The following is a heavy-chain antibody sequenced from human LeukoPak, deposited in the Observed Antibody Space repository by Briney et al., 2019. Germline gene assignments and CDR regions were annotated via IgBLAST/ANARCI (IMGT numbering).Heavy chain of an antibody. CDR2: ISGSGGST. CDR1: GFTFSSYA. Sequence: GGSLRLSCAASGFTFSSYAMSWVRQDPGKGLEWVSAISGSGGSTYYADSVKGRFTISRDNSKNTLYLQMNSLRAEDTAVYYCAKDQEQQLVHPSFDYWGQGTLVTVSS. V-gene: IGHV3-23*01. CDR3: AKDQEQQLVHPSFDY. D-gene: IGHD6-13*01. J-gene: IGHJ4*02.